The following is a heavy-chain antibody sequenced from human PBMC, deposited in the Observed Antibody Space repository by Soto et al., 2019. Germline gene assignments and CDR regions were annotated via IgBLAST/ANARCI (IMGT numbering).Heavy chain of an antibody. CDR2: IWYDGSRK. V-gene: IGHV3-33*01. D-gene: IGHD2-8*02. J-gene: IGHJ4*02. Sequence: QVQLVESGGGVVQPGRSLRLSCEASGLTFSNYGMHWVRQAPGKGLEWVAVIWYDGSRKYYAESVKGRFTISRDNSKNTLFLQMNSLRPEDTAVYYCVRWYHFQTGGPFDHWGQGTLVTVSS. CDR1: GLTFSNYG. CDR3: VRWYHFQTGGPFDH.